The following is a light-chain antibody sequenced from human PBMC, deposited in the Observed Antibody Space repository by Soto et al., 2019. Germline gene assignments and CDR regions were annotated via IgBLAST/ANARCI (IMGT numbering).Light chain of an antibody. CDR1: SSDVGAYDY. J-gene: IGLJ1*01. Sequence: QSALTQPASVSGSPGQSITISCTGTSSDVGAYDYVAWYQQHPGKVPKLMIYAVSDRPSGVSDRFSGSKSGNTASLTVSGLQAEDEADYYCSSYTGGNPSYVFGTGTKLTVL. V-gene: IGLV2-14*01. CDR2: AVS. CDR3: SSYTGGNPSYV.